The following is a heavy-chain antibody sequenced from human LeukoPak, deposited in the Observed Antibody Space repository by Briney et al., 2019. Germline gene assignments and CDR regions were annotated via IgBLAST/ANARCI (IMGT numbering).Heavy chain of an antibody. CDR3: AREYCSSTNCYFDY. CDR2: IYYSGSV. J-gene: IGHJ4*02. CDR1: GGSIRGYY. Sequence: SETLSLTCTVSGGSIRGYYWTWIRQPPGKGLEWIGYIYYSGSVDYNPSLTSRVPISVDTSNNQFSLKLSSVTAADSALYYCAREYCSSTNCYFDYWGQGTLVTVSS. D-gene: IGHD2-2*01. V-gene: IGHV4-59*01.